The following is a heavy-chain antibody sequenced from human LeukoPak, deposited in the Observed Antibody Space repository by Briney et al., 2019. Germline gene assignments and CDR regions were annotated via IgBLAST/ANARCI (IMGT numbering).Heavy chain of an antibody. CDR2: IWYDGTKT. Sequence: GGSLRLSCAASGFSFSNHGMHWVRQAPGRGLEWVAVIWYDGTKTYYADSVKGRFTISRDNSKNTVYLQVSSLRAEDTAVYYCAREITLRLGYWFDPWGQGTLVTVSS. V-gene: IGHV3-33*01. CDR3: AREITLRLGYWFDP. D-gene: IGHD3-16*01. J-gene: IGHJ5*02. CDR1: GFSFSNHG.